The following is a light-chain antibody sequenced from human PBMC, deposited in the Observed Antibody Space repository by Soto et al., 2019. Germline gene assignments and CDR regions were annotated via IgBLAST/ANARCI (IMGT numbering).Light chain of an antibody. CDR3: QQSYKTPHT. Sequence: DIQMTQSPSSLPSPVGDIVTITCLASQGGSAYLLWYHQTQGKAPKLLIYAASNLLSGVPSRFSGSGSGANFPLTISSLQPEDFGTCHCQQSYKTPHTFGRGTKLET. CDR1: QGGSAY. V-gene: IGKV1-39*01. CDR2: AAS. J-gene: IGKJ2*01.